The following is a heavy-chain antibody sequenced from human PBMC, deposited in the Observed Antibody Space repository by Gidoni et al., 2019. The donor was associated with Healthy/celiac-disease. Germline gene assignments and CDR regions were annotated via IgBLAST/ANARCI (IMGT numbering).Heavy chain of an antibody. CDR3: ARGGRGYCSSTSCPPLAFDI. D-gene: IGHD2-2*01. CDR1: GYTFTSYD. J-gene: IGHJ3*02. CDR2: MNPNSGNT. Sequence: QVQLVQSGAEVKKPGASVKVSCKASGYTFTSYDINWVRQATGQGLEWMGWMNPNSGNTGYAQKFQGRVNMTRNTAISTAYMELSSLRSEDTAVYYCARGGRGYCSSTSCPPLAFDIWGQGTMVTVSS. V-gene: IGHV1-8*01.